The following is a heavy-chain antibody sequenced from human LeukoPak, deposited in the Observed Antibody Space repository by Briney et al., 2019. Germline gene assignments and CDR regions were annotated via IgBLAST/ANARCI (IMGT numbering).Heavy chain of an antibody. CDR1: GFTFSSYG. V-gene: IGHV3-33*01. D-gene: IGHD2-2*01. J-gene: IGHJ4*02. CDR2: IWYDGSNK. CDR3: ARDQDIVVVPAAIAY. Sequence: HPGGSLRLSCAASGFTFSSYGMHWVRQAPGKGLEWVAVIWYDGSNKYYADSVKGRFTISRDNSKNTLYLQMNSLRAEDTAVYYCARDQDIVVVPAAIAYWGQGTLVTVSS.